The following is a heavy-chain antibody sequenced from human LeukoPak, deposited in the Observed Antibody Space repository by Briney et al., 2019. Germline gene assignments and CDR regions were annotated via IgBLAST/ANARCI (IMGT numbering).Heavy chain of an antibody. J-gene: IGHJ4*02. CDR2: ISWNSGSI. V-gene: IGHV3-9*01. Sequence: GGSLRLSCAASGFTFDDYAMHWVRQAPGKGLEWVSCISWNSGSIGYADSVKGRFTISRDNSKNTLYLQMNSLRAEDTAVYYCAKEWAGSWYGFDYWGQGTLVTVSS. CDR1: GFTFDDYA. D-gene: IGHD6-13*01. CDR3: AKEWAGSWYGFDY.